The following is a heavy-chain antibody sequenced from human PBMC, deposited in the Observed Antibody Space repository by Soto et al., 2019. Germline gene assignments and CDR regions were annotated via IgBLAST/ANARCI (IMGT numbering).Heavy chain of an antibody. CDR2: MNPNSGNT. J-gene: IGHJ4*02. Sequence: GASVKVSCKASGYTFTSYDINWVRQATGQGLEWMGWMNPNSGNTGYAQKFQGRVTMTRNTSISTAYMELSSLGSEDTAVYYCARGLTTVSQFDYWGQGTLVTVSS. D-gene: IGHD4-17*01. V-gene: IGHV1-8*01. CDR1: GYTFTSYD. CDR3: ARGLTTVSQFDY.